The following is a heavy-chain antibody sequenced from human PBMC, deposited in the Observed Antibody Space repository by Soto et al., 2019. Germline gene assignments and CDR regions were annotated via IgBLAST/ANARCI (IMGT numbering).Heavy chain of an antibody. CDR2: IKSKSDGETI. CDR1: GFTFTNAW. V-gene: IGHV3-15*01. Sequence: VQLVESGGGLVKPGGSLRLSCAASGFTFTNAWMTWVRQGPGKGLEWVGRIKSKSDGETIDYAAPVKGRFTITRDDSKNPQYLQMNSLKTEDTAVYYCTTGPNLRPLAAFDIWGQGTVVTVSS. J-gene: IGHJ3*02. CDR3: TTGPNLRPLAAFDI.